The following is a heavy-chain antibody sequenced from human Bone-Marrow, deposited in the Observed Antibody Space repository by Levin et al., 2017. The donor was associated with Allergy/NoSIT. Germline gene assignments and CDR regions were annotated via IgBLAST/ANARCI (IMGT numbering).Heavy chain of an antibody. V-gene: IGHV2-5*01. J-gene: IGHJ5*02. CDR2: IYWNDEK. CDR3: AHTRLARGLFEP. D-gene: IGHD3-10*01. Sequence: SGPTLVKPTQTLTLTCTFSGFSLKSREMGVGWIRQPPGKALEWLALIYWNDEKRYTPSLKTRLTITKDTSKNQVVLTMTNMSPVDKGTYYCAHTRLARGLFEPGGQGTLVIVSS. CDR1: GFSLKSREMG.